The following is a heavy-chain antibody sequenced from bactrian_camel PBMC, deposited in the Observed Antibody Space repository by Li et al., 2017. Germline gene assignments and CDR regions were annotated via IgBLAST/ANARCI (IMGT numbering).Heavy chain of an antibody. V-gene: IGHV3S53*01. CDR1: AYDYNNYL. CDR3: ATASHGRWYWYIY. Sequence: QVQLVESGGGSVQSGGSLRLSCDVSAYDYNNYLMGWFRQAPGKEREGVAAFESTTSTTYADSVKGRFTVSRDNAKNTVYLQMNSLKPEDTAVYFCATASHGRWYWYIYWGQGTQVTVS. CDR2: FESTTST. J-gene: IGHJ4*01. D-gene: IGHD6*01.